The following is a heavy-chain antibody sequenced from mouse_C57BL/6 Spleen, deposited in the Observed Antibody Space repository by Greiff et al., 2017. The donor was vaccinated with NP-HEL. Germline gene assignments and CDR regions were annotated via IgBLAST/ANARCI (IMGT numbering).Heavy chain of an antibody. J-gene: IGHJ2*01. CDR2: INPSTGGT. CDR1: GYSFTGYY. Sequence: EVKLMESGPELVKPGASVKISCKASGYSFTGYYMNWVKQSPEKSLEWIGEINPSTGGTTYNQKFKAKATLTVDKSSSTAYMQLKSLTSEDSAVYYCARMGYDPLRNYFDYWGQGTTLTVSS. D-gene: IGHD2-14*01. CDR3: ARMGYDPLRNYFDY. V-gene: IGHV1-42*01.